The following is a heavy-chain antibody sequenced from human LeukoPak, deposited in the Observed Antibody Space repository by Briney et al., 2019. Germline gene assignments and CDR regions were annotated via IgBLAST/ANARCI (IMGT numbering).Heavy chain of an antibody. CDR2: ISSSGSTI. CDR3: ARGKWLKVRYFDY. D-gene: IGHD6-19*01. V-gene: IGHV3-48*03. J-gene: IGHJ4*02. Sequence: GGSLRLSCAASGFTFSSYEMNWARQAPGKGLEWVSYISSSGSTIYYADSVKGRFTISRDNAKNSLYLQMNSLRTEDTALYYCARGKWLKVRYFDYWGQGTLVTVSS. CDR1: GFTFSSYE.